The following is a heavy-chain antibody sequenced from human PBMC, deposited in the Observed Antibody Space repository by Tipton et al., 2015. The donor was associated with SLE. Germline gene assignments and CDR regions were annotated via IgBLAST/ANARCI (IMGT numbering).Heavy chain of an antibody. CDR3: ARGSLRTTFARRCNGGRCSSYYFDL. D-gene: IGHD2-15*01. CDR2: VHYSGNT. V-gene: IGHV4-59*01. J-gene: IGHJ2*01. Sequence: PGLVKPSETLSLTCTVSGDSIGTYYWSWIRQTPGKALEWIGYVHYSGNTNYRSSLRSRVTISADVSNNQLSLTLNSVSAADTAIYYCARGSLRTTFARRCNGGRCSSYYFDLWGRGAHVSVSS. CDR1: GDSIGTYY.